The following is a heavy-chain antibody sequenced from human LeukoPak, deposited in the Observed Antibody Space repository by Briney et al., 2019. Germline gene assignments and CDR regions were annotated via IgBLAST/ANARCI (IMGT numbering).Heavy chain of an antibody. D-gene: IGHD7-27*01. J-gene: IGHJ4*02. CDR1: GYTFTSYD. CDR3: ARGPPNWGYDY. CDR2: MSPNSGDT. Sequence: ASVKVSCKASGYTFTSYDSNWVRQATGQRPEWMGWMSPNSGDTGYAQKFQDRVTMTRNTSISTAYMELSSLRSDDTAMYYCARGPPNWGYDYWGPGTLVTVSS. V-gene: IGHV1-8*01.